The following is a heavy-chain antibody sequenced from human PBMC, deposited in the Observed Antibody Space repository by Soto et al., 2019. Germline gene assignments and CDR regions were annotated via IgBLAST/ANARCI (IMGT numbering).Heavy chain of an antibody. CDR2: INPNSGGT. D-gene: IGHD3-9*01. J-gene: IGHJ4*02. CDR1: GYTFTGYY. V-gene: IGHV1-2*04. CDR3: ARDGSGDISFYPLLYFDY. Sequence: QVQLVQSGAEVKKPGASVKVSCKASGYTFTGYYMPWVRQAPGKGLEWMGWINPNSGGTNYAQKFQGWVTMTRDTSISTAYMELSRLRSDDTAVYYCARDGSGDISFYPLLYFDYWGQGTLVTVSS.